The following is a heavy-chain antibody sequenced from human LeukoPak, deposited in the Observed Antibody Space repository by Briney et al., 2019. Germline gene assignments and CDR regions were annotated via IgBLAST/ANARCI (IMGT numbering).Heavy chain of an antibody. CDR3: VGDGDDFNFDY. V-gene: IGHV3-74*01. Sequence: GGSLRLSCAASGFTFSSYAMSWVRQAPGKGLVWVSRVKGDGTFTNYADSVYGRFTISRDNAKNTLYLHMHSLRAEDTAVYYCVGDGDDFNFDYWGQGNLVTVSS. D-gene: IGHD5-24*01. CDR2: VKGDGTFT. CDR1: GFTFSSYA. J-gene: IGHJ4*02.